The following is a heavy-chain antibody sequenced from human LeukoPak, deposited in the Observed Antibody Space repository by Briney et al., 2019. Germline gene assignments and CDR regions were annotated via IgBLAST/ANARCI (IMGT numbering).Heavy chain of an antibody. J-gene: IGHJ4*02. CDR2: ISGSGGST. CDR1: GFIFSSSA. CDR3: AKGASGSATYFN. D-gene: IGHD3-10*01. V-gene: IGHV3-23*01. Sequence: PGGSLRLSCAASGFIFSSSAMACVRQAPGKGLQWVSSISGSGGSTYYGDSVKGRFTISRDNSKNTIHLQMNSLRAEDTAVYYCAKGASGSATYFNWGQGNLVTVSS.